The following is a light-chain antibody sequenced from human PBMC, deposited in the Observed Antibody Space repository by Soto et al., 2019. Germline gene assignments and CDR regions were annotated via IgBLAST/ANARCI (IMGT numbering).Light chain of an antibody. Sequence: EIVLTQSPAPLSLSPGERATLSCGASQSVSSSYLAWYQQKPGLAPRLLIYDASSRATRITDRFSGSGSGTDFTLTISRLEPEDFTVYYCHQYGSSPYPFGQGTKLEIK. V-gene: IGKV3D-20*01. CDR2: DAS. CDR1: QSVSSSY. J-gene: IGKJ2*01. CDR3: HQYGSSPYP.